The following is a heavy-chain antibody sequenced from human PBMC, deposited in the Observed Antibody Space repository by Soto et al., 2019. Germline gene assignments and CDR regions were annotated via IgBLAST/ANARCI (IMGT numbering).Heavy chain of an antibody. J-gene: IGHJ4*02. Sequence: ASVKVSCKASGYTFTGYYVNWALQAPGEGLEWMGWINPDNGVPNYAQKFQGRVTLSRDTSINTAYMELSRLTSDDTAMYYCARTDYLFSTLTYYFDYWGQGTLVTVSS. CDR3: ARTDYLFSTLTYYFDY. CDR2: INPDNGVP. D-gene: IGHD3-16*01. CDR1: GYTFTGYY. V-gene: IGHV1-2*02.